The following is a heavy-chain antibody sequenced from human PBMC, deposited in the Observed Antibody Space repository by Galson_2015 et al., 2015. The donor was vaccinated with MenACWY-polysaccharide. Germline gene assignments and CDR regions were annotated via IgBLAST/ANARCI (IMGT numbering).Heavy chain of an antibody. CDR1: GYTFTNYY. CDR3: ARGSSDSSRIF. CDR2: INPSGGST. Sequence: SVKVSCMASGYTFTNYYMHWVRQAPGQGLEWMGIINPSGGSTSYAQEFQGRVTMTRDTSTRTVYMELSSLRSEDTAMYFCARGSSDSSRIFWGQGTLVTVSS. V-gene: IGHV1-46*01. D-gene: IGHD6-13*01. J-gene: IGHJ4*02.